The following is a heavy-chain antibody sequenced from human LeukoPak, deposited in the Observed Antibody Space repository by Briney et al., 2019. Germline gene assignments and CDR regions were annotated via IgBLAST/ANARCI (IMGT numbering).Heavy chain of an antibody. Sequence: SETLSLTCTVSGGSINSYYWSWIRQPAGKGLEWIGRVYSSGNTNYNPSLKSRVPMSVDTSKNQFSLKLTSVTAADTAVYYCARGGKATVVTMWGQGILVTVSS. D-gene: IGHD4-23*01. V-gene: IGHV4-4*07. J-gene: IGHJ4*02. CDR3: ARGGKATVVTM. CDR1: GGSINSYY. CDR2: VYSSGNT.